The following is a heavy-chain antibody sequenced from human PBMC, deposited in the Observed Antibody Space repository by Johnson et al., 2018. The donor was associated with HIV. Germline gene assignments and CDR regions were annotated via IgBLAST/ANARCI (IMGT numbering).Heavy chain of an antibody. D-gene: IGHD3-22*01. CDR3: ARETHYYDSSGYYVDAFDI. Sequence: VQLVESGGGVVRPGGSLRLSCAASGFTFDDYDMSWVRQAPGKGLEWVSRINWNGGSTGYADSVTGRFTISGDNAKNSLYLQMNSLRAADTALYYCARETHYYDSSGYYVDAFDIWGQGTMVTVSS. CDR1: GFTFDDYD. J-gene: IGHJ3*02. V-gene: IGHV3-20*04. CDR2: INWNGGST.